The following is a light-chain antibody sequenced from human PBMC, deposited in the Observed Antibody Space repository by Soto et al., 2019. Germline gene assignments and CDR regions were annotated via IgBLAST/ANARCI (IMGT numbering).Light chain of an antibody. CDR2: KTS. Sequence: DIQMTQSPSTLSASVGDRVTVTCRASQSIDKWLAWYQQKPGKAPKLLMYKTSLLQSGIPSRFSGSGSGKEFTLTISSLQSDDFASYYCQQYSKYPWTFGQGTKVEV. CDR1: QSIDKW. V-gene: IGKV1-5*03. J-gene: IGKJ1*01. CDR3: QQYSKYPWT.